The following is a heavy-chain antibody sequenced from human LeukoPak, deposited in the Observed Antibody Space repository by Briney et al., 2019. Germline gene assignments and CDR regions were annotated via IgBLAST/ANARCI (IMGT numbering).Heavy chain of an antibody. D-gene: IGHD7-27*01. CDR3: ARSADWGSPDF. CDR1: GFTFSTYS. V-gene: IGHV3-48*01. Sequence: PGGSLRLSCAASGFTFSTYSMNWVRQAPGKGLEWISYISTVSTIYYADSVKGRFTISRDNAKNSLYLQMKSLRAEDSAVYYGARSADWGSPDFWGQGTLVTVSS. J-gene: IGHJ4*02. CDR2: ISTVSTI.